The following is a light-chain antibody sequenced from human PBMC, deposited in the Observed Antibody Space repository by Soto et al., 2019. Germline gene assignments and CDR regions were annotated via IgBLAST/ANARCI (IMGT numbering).Light chain of an antibody. CDR3: QQHGQWPIT. CDR1: QNINRR. Sequence: EIQMTQSPSTLSASVGDRVTITCRASQNINRRLAWYQQKPGKAPNLLIYDASSLESGVPARFSGGGSGTEFTLTISSLQPDDFSTFYCQQHGQWPITFGQGTRLEIK. CDR2: DAS. J-gene: IGKJ5*01. V-gene: IGKV1-5*01.